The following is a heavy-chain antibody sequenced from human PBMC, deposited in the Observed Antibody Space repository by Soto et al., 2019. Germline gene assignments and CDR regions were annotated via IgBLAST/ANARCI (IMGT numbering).Heavy chain of an antibody. D-gene: IGHD6-19*01. J-gene: IGHJ2*01. CDR2: ISGYNGNI. CDR1: GYTSSIYG. Sequence: QGQLVQSGAEVKKPGASVNVSCKASGYTSSIYGISWVRQAPGQGLEWMAWISGYNGNIKYAQKFKGRATVATDTTTTGAYMELRSLRSDYTAVYYCARDVSGGTYPWFFDLWGRGTLVTVSS. CDR3: ARDVSGGTYPWFFDL. V-gene: IGHV1-18*04.